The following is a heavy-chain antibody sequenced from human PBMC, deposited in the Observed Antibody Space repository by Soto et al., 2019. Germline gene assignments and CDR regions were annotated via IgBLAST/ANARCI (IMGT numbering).Heavy chain of an antibody. CDR1: GDSVSSNSAA. V-gene: IGHV6-1*01. D-gene: IGHD6-19*01. CDR2: TYYRSKWHN. Sequence: PSQTLSLTCAISGDSVSSNSAAWNLIRQSPSRGLEWLGRTYYRSKWHNDYAISVKSRIAIRPDTSKNQFSLQLNSVTPEDTAVYYCAGQHQWLDSWGQGTLVTVYS. CDR3: AGQHQWLDS. J-gene: IGHJ4*02.